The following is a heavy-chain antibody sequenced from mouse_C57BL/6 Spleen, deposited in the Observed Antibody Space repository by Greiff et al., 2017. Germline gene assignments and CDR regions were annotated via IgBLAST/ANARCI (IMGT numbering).Heavy chain of an antibody. CDR3: ARDYGSSPNWYFDV. Sequence: QVQLQQPGAELVKPGASVKLSCKASGYTFTSYWMHWVKQRPGQGLEWIGMIHPNSGSTNYNEKFKGKATLTVDKSSSTAYMQLSSLTSEDSAVYYCARDYGSSPNWYFDVWGTGTTVTVSS. J-gene: IGHJ1*03. CDR1: GYTFTSYW. CDR2: IHPNSGST. V-gene: IGHV1-64*01. D-gene: IGHD1-1*01.